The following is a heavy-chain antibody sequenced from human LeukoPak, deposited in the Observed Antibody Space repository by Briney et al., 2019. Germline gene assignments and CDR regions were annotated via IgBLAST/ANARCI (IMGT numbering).Heavy chain of an antibody. Sequence: PGGSLRLSCAASGFTFSSYAMHWVRQAPGKGLEWVAVIWYDGSNKYYADSVKGRFTISRDNSKNTLYLQMNSLRAEDTAVYYCASLSSSNFDYWGQGTLVTVSS. CDR1: GFTFSSYA. CDR3: ASLSSSNFDY. D-gene: IGHD6-6*01. J-gene: IGHJ4*02. V-gene: IGHV3-33*08. CDR2: IWYDGSNK.